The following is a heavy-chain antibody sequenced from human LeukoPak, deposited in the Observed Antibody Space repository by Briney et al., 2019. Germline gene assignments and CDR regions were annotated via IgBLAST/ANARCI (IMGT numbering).Heavy chain of an antibody. Sequence: GGSLRLSCAASGFTFSSYWMHWVRQAPGKGLVWVSRINTDGSSTSYADSVKGRFTISRDNAKNTLYLQMNSLRAEDTAVYYCARDLGYCSSTSCRYWYFDLWGRGTLVTVSS. CDR3: ARDLGYCSSTSCRYWYFDL. CDR1: GFTFSSYW. CDR2: INTDGSST. J-gene: IGHJ2*01. V-gene: IGHV3-74*01. D-gene: IGHD2-2*03.